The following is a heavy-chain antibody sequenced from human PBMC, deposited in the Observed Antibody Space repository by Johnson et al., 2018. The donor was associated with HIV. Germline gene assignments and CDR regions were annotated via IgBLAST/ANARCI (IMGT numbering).Heavy chain of an antibody. CDR1: GFTFSSYG. D-gene: IGHD6-13*01. Sequence: QVQLVESGGGVVQPGRSLRLSCAASGFTFSSYGMHWVRQAPGKGLEWVAVISYDGSYKYYADSVKGRFTISRDNSKNTLYLQMNSLRAEDTAVYYCASFAAAGDAFDIWGQGTMVTVSS. CDR3: ASFAAAGDAFDI. V-gene: IGHV3-30*03. J-gene: IGHJ3*02. CDR2: ISYDGSYK.